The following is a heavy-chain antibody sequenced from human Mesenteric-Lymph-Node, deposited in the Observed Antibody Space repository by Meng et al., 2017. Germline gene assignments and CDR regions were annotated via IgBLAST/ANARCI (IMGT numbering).Heavy chain of an antibody. CDR1: GFTFSNYG. J-gene: IGHJ4*02. Sequence: GESLKISCAASGFTFSNYGLHWVRQAPGKGPEWVAVISHDGNNKYYADSVKGRFSIFRDNSKNTLYLQMNSLRAEDTAVYYCARVDGSVVRGFFKAPADYWGQGTLVTVSS. CDR2: ISHDGNNK. V-gene: IGHV3-30*01. CDR3: ARVDGSVVRGFFKAPADY. D-gene: IGHD3-10*01.